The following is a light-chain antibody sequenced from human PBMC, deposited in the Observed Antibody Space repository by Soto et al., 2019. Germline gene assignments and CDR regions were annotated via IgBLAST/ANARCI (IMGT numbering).Light chain of an antibody. CDR3: QQYNSPYT. CDR1: QSISSY. CDR2: TAS. Sequence: DIQMTQSPSSLSASVGDRVTITCRASQSISSYLNWYQQKPGKAPKVLIYTASSLQSGVPSRFGGSGSGTDFTLTISSLQPEDFATYYCQQYNSPYTFGQGTKLEIK. V-gene: IGKV1-39*01. J-gene: IGKJ2*01.